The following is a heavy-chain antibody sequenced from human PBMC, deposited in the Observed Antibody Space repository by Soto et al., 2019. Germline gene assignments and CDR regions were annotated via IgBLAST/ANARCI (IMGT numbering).Heavy chain of an antibody. CDR1: GGTFGNSA. D-gene: IGHD3-3*01. CDR2: IVPMFGTA. J-gene: IGHJ5*02. V-gene: IGHV1-69*12. CDR3: ARDGDPQSAFWSGPLGGGRFDP. Sequence: QVQLVQSGAEVKKPGSSVNVSCKTSGGTFGNSAVTWVRQAPGQGFEWLGGIVPMFGTANYAQKFQGRVTITADESTITAYMELNSLKTDDTAVYYCARDGDPQSAFWSGPLGGGRFDPWGQGTLVTVSS.